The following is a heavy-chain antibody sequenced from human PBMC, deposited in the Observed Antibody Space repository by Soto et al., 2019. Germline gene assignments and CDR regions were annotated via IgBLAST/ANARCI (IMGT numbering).Heavy chain of an antibody. J-gene: IGHJ4*02. CDR3: AKASQKLTGTPSYFDY. D-gene: IGHD7-27*01. Sequence: PGGSLRLSCAGSGFSVSDYAMSWVRQAPGKGLEWVSSISGSIGYADSVKGRFTISRDNAKNSLYLQMNSLRAEDTALYYCAKASQKLTGTPSYFDYWGQGTLVTVSS. CDR2: ISGSI. CDR1: GFSVSDYA. V-gene: IGHV3-9*01.